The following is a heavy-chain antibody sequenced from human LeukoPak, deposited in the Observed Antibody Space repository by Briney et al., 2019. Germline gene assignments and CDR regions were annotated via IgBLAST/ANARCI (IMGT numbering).Heavy chain of an antibody. CDR2: VSSSGSTI. D-gene: IGHD3-10*01. V-gene: IGHV3-11*01. CDR1: GFTFSDYY. CDR3: TKRAEFGGFDP. J-gene: IGHJ5*02. Sequence: GGSLRLSCAASGFTFSDYYMSWIRQAPGKGLEWVSYVSSSGSTIYYADSVKGRFTISRDNSNHTLYLQMNSLTAEDTAVYYCTKRAEFGGFDPWGQGTLVTVSS.